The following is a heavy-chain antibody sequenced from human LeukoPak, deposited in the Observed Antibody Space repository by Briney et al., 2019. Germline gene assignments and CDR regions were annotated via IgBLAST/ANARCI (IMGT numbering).Heavy chain of an antibody. Sequence: PGGSLSLSCATSGFTFSTYEMEWVRQAPGKGLEWVSYISSSGSIYYTGSVKGRFTISRDNAKNSLYLQMNSLRAEDTAIYYCAREGYGGTSDAFDIWGQGTMVTVSS. CDR3: AREGYGGTSDAFDI. CDR2: ISSSGSI. V-gene: IGHV3-48*03. J-gene: IGHJ3*02. CDR1: GFTFSTYE. D-gene: IGHD4-23*01.